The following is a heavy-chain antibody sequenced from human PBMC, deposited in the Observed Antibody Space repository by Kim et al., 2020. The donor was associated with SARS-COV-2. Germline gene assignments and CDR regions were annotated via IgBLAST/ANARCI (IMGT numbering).Heavy chain of an antibody. Sequence: ASVKVSCKASGYTFTSYYLHWVRQAPGQGLEWMGVINPGTGTTTYAQNFQDRLTMTTDTSTSTIYMDLSSLRSEDTALYYCAREQARVLGVIMFPLDVWGQGTMVTVSS. CDR3: AREQARVLGVIMFPLDV. CDR2: INPGTGTT. CDR1: GYTFTSYY. V-gene: IGHV1-46*01. J-gene: IGHJ3*01. D-gene: IGHD3-3*01.